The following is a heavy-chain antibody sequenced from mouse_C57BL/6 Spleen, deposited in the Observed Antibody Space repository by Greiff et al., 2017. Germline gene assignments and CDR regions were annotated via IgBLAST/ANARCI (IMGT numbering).Heavy chain of an antibody. CDR1: GFNIKDDY. J-gene: IGHJ3*01. Sequence: EVQLQQSGAELVRPGASVKLSCTASGFNIKDDYMHWVKQRPEQGLEWIGWIDPENGDTEYASKFQGKATITADTSSNTAYLQLSSLTSEDTAVYYWTRFPYYGSSYSFAYWGQGTLVTVSA. CDR2: IDPENGDT. V-gene: IGHV14-4*01. D-gene: IGHD1-1*01. CDR3: TRFPYYGSSYSFAY.